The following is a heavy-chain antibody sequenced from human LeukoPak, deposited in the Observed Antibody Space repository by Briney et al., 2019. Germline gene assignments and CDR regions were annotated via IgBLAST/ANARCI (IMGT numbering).Heavy chain of an antibody. CDR3: AKQKGVSWYSEEDY. CDR1: GFTFSSYA. J-gene: IGHJ4*02. D-gene: IGHD2-15*01. Sequence: GGSLRLSCAASGFTFSSYAISWVRQAPGKGLEWVSGISGSTGSTYYVDSVKGRFTISRDNSKNTLYLQMNSLRAKDTAVYYCAKQKGVSWYSEEDYWGQGTLVTVSS. V-gene: IGHV3-23*01. CDR2: ISGSTGST.